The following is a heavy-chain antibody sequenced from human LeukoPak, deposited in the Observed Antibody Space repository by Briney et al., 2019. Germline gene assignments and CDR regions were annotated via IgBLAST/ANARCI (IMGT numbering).Heavy chain of an antibody. CDR1: GYTLTELS. V-gene: IGHV1-24*01. J-gene: IGHJ4*02. CDR3: AAGRITMIVVVKFDY. Sequence: ASVKVSCKVSGYTLTELSMHWVRQAPGKGLEWMGGFDPEDGETIYAQMFQGRVTMTEDTSTDTAYMELSSLRSEDTAVYYCAAGRITMIVVVKFDYWGQGTLVTVSS. CDR2: FDPEDGET. D-gene: IGHD3-22*01.